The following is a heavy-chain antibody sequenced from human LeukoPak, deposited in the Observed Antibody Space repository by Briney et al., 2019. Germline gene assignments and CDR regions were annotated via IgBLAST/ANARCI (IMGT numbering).Heavy chain of an antibody. D-gene: IGHD3-10*01. Sequence: GGSLRLSCAASGFTFSSYAMSWVRQAPGKGLEWVSAISGSGGSTYYADSVKGRFTISRDNSKNTLYLQMNSLRAEDTAVYYCAKDGVEDYGSGSYYEGDAFDIWGQGTMVTVSS. CDR3: AKDGVEDYGSGSYYEGDAFDI. CDR1: GFTFSSYA. J-gene: IGHJ3*02. CDR2: ISGSGGST. V-gene: IGHV3-23*01.